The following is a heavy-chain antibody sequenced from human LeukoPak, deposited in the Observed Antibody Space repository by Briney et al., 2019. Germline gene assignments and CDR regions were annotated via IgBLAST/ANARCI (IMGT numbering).Heavy chain of an antibody. CDR2: INHSGST. CDR3: ARGITMVRGHSWFDP. J-gene: IGHJ5*02. D-gene: IGHD3-10*01. Sequence: SETLSLTCAVYGGSFSGYYWSWIRQPPGKGLEWIGEINHSGSTNYNPSLKSRVTISVGTSKNQFSLKLSSVTAADTAVYYCARGITMVRGHSWFDPWGQGTLVTVSS. V-gene: IGHV4-34*01. CDR1: GGSFSGYY.